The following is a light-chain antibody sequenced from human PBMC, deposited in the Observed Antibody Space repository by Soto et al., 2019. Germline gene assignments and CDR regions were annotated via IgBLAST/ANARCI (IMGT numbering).Light chain of an antibody. V-gene: IGKV1-39*01. CDR3: QQSYSTPWT. CDR1: QSISSY. CDR2: AAS. Sequence: SQMTPSPSSLSASVGDRVTITCRASQSISSYLNWYQQKPGKAPKLLIYAASSLQSGVPSRFSGSGSGTDFTLTISSLQPEDCATYYCQQSYSTPWTFGQGTKVDIK. J-gene: IGKJ1*01.